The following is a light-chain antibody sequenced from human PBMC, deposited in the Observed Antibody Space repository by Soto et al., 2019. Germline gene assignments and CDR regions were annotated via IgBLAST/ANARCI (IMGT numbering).Light chain of an antibody. CDR3: QQYGSSPET. CDR1: QSVSSSY. J-gene: IGKJ1*01. CDR2: GAS. Sequence: EIVLTQSPGTLSLSPGERATLSCRASQSVSSSYLAWYQQKPCQAPRHLIYGASSRATGIPDRFSGSGSGTDFTLTISRLEPEDFAVYYCQQYGSSPETFGQGTKVEIK. V-gene: IGKV3-20*01.